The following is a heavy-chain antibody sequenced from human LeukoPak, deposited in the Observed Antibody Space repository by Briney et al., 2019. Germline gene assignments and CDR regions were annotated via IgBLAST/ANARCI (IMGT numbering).Heavy chain of an antibody. CDR3: ARGGSITIFGVVIIPYFDY. V-gene: IGHV4-59*01. J-gene: IGHJ4*02. Sequence: PSETPSLTCTVSGGSISSYYWSWIRQPPGKGLEWIGYIYYSGSTNYNPSLKSRVTISVDTSKNQFSLKLSSVTAADTAVYYCARGGSITIFGVVIIPYFDYWGQGTLVTVSS. CDR1: GGSISSYY. CDR2: IYYSGST. D-gene: IGHD3-3*01.